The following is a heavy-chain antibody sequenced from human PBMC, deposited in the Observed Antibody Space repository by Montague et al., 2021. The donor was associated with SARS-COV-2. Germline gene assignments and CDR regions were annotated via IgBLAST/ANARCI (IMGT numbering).Heavy chain of an antibody. Sequence: CAISGDSVSRISAACNWVRQSPSIGLEWLVRSYYMSKWYNDYAVSVKSRITVNPDTSKNQISLQLNSVTPEDTAVYYCARTSASSDYWGQGTLVTVSS. CDR1: GDSVSRISAA. V-gene: IGHV6-1*01. J-gene: IGHJ4*02. CDR2: SYYMSKWYN. D-gene: IGHD1-26*01. CDR3: ARTSASSDY.